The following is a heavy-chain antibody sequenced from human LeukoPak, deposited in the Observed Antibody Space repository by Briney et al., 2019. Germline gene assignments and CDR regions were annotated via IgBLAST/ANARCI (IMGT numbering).Heavy chain of an antibody. CDR3: ARDFVAGSY. D-gene: IGHD2-15*01. J-gene: IGHJ4*02. Sequence: GGSLRLSCAASGFTFSSYNMNWVRQAPGKGLECVSHISASSSVIFYADSVKGRFTIPRDNAKNTLYLQMSSLRDEDTAVYFCARDFVAGSYWGQGTLVTVSS. CDR2: ISASSSVI. V-gene: IGHV3-48*02. CDR1: GFTFSSYN.